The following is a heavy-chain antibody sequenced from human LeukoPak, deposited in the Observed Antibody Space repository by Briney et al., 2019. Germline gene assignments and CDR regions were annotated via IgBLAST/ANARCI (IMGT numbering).Heavy chain of an antibody. CDR1: GFTFSSYS. CDR2: ISSSSSTI. V-gene: IGHV3-48*04. CDR3: ARGLARVYYYDDSPLGY. D-gene: IGHD3-22*01. Sequence: PGGSLRLSCAASGFTFSSYSMNWDRQAPGKGLEWVSYISSSSSTIYYADSVKGRFTISRDNAKNSLYLQMNSLRAEDTAVYYCARGLARVYYYDDSPLGYWGQETLVTVSP. J-gene: IGHJ4*02.